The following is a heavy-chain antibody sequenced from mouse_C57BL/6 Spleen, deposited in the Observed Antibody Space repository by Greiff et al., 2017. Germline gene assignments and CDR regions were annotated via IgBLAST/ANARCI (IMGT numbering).Heavy chain of an antibody. D-gene: IGHD2-5*01. J-gene: IGHJ4*01. CDR2: INPNNGGT. V-gene: IGHV1-22*01. CDR3: ARGGYYSNYDAMDY. Sequence: DVKLVESGPELVKPGASVKMSCKASGYTFTDYNMHWVKQSHGKSLEWIGYINPNNGGTSYNQKFKGKATLTVNKSSSTAYMELRSLTSEDSAVYYCARGGYYSNYDAMDYWGQGTSVTVSS. CDR1: GYTFTDYN.